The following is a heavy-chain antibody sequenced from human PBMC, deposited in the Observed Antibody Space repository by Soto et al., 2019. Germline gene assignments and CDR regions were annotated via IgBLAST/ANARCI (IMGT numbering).Heavy chain of an antibody. CDR2: ISAYNGKT. J-gene: IGHJ6*02. V-gene: IGHV1-18*01. CDR1: GYIFTSYA. CDR3: ASIILEWPQGYYYSGMDV. D-gene: IGHD3-3*01. Sequence: GASVEVSCKASGYIFTSYAISWVRQAPGQGLEWMGWISAYNGKTNYAQKFQGRVTITADESTSTAYMELSSLRSGDTAVYYCASIILEWPQGYYYSGMDVWAQGTTVPV.